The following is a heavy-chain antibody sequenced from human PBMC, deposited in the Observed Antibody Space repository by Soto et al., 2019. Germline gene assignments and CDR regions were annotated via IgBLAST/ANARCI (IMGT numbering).Heavy chain of an antibody. V-gene: IGHV1-69*02. Sequence: SVKVSCKASGGTFSSYTISWVRQAPGQGLEWMGRIIPILGIANYAQKFQGRVTITADTSASTAYVELSSLRSEDTAVYYCVRGGSLPYWGPGTLVTISS. CDR2: IIPILGIA. CDR1: GGTFSSYT. J-gene: IGHJ4*02. CDR3: VRGGSLPY. D-gene: IGHD5-12*01.